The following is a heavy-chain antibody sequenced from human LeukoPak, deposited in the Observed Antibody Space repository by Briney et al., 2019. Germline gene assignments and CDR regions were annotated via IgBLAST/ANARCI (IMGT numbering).Heavy chain of an antibody. D-gene: IGHD1-26*01. Sequence: GGSLRLSCAASEFTFTSYELNWVRQAPGKGLEWVSYISSSGNTISYADSVKGRFTISRDNAKNSLYLQVISLRAEDTAVYYCARKLVGAAGAAFDIWGQGTMVTVSS. CDR1: EFTFTSYE. V-gene: IGHV3-48*03. CDR3: ARKLVGAAGAAFDI. CDR2: ISSSGNTI. J-gene: IGHJ3*02.